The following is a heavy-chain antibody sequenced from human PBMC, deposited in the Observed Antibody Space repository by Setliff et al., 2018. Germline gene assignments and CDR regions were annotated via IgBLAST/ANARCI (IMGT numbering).Heavy chain of an antibody. Sequence: SETLSLTCAVSGGSISSSNWWSWVRQPPGKGLEWIGEIYHSGSTDYNPSLKSRVTISVDKSKNQFSLKLSSVTAADTAVYYCAREGLTIFGVVIRRNYFDYWGQGTLVTVSS. CDR3: AREGLTIFGVVIRRNYFDY. J-gene: IGHJ4*02. CDR1: GGSISSSNW. CDR2: IYHSGST. V-gene: IGHV4-4*02. D-gene: IGHD3-3*01.